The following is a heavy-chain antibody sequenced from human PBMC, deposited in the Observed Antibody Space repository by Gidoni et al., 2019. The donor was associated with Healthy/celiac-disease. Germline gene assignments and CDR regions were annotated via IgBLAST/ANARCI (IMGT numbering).Heavy chain of an antibody. CDR3: ARGRAAAGTRPLTAHAFFDY. D-gene: IGHD6-13*01. V-gene: IGHV3-48*01. CDR1: GVTFSSES. J-gene: IGHJ4*02. Sequence: EVQLVESGGGWVQPGGSRRLSCAACGVTFSSESRNWVRQAPGKGLEWVSYISSSSSTIYYADSVKGLFTISSDNAKNSPYLQMNSLRAEDTAVYYCARGRAAAGTRPLTAHAFFDYWGQGTLVTVSS. CDR2: ISSSSSTI.